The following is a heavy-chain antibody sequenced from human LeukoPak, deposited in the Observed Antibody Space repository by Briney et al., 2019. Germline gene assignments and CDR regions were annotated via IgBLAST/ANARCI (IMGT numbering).Heavy chain of an antibody. CDR1: GYSFTTYW. CDR3: ARGAYYYDSSGYYYVTEPFDY. V-gene: IGHV5-51*01. D-gene: IGHD3-22*01. Sequence: GESLKISCKGSGYSFTTYWIAWVRQMPGKGLEWMGIIYPGDSDTRYSPSFQGQVTISADKSISTAYLQWSSLKASDTAMYYCARGAYYYDSSGYYYVTEPFDYWGQGTLVTVSS. J-gene: IGHJ4*02. CDR2: IYPGDSDT.